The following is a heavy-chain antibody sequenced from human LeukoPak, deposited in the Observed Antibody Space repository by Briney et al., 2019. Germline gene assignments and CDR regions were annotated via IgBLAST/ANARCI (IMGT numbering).Heavy chain of an antibody. CDR2: IYYSGST. Sequence: SETLSLTCTVSGGSISSYYWSWIRQHPGKGLEWIGYIYYSGSTYYNPSLKSRVTISVDTSKNQFSLKLSSVTAADTAVYYCARERTRLGKLSLYGAGGNWFDPWGQGTLVTVSS. D-gene: IGHD3-16*02. CDR3: ARERTRLGKLSLYGAGGNWFDP. CDR1: GGSISSYY. J-gene: IGHJ5*02. V-gene: IGHV4-59*06.